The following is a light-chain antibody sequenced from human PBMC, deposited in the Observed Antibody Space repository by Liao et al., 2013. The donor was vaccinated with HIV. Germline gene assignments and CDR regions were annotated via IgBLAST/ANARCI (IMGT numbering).Light chain of an antibody. Sequence: SYVVTQPPSVSVAPGKAATITCGGKNIGSKGVHWYQQKPGQAPVLVIYYDRQRPSGIPERFSGSNSGDTATLTISGTQPMDEADYYCQAWDSSSVIFGGGTKLTVL. CDR1: NIGSKG. CDR3: QAWDSSSVI. V-gene: IGLV3-21*01. J-gene: IGLJ2*01. CDR2: YDR.